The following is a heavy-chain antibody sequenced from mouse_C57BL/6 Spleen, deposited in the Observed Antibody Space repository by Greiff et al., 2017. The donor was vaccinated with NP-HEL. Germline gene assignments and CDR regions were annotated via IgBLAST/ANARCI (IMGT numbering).Heavy chain of an antibody. CDR2: INPNNGGT. J-gene: IGHJ4*01. CDR3: ARWGSVGSSSHYYAMDY. CDR1: GYTFTDYY. D-gene: IGHD1-1*01. Sequence: EVQLQQSGPELVKPGASVKISCKASGYTFTDYYMNWVKQSHGKSLEWIGDINPNNGGTSYNQKFKGKATLTVDKSSSTAYMELRSLTSEDSAVYYCARWGSVGSSSHYYAMDYWGQGTSVTVSS. V-gene: IGHV1-26*01.